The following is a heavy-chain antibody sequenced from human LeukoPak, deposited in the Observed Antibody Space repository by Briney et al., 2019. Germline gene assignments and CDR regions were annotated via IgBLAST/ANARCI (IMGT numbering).Heavy chain of an antibody. CDR1: GVSITSNY. CDR2: THHSGAT. J-gene: IGHJ4*02. Sequence: SETLSLTCSVSGVSITSNYWSWIRQPSGKGLEWLGYTHHSGATSYNPSLKSRSTMSLDTSNNQFSLKLSSVTAADKAVYYCARSSGHSYGDFDYWGQGNLVTVSS. CDR3: ARSSGHSYGDFDY. V-gene: IGHV4-59*01. D-gene: IGHD5-18*01.